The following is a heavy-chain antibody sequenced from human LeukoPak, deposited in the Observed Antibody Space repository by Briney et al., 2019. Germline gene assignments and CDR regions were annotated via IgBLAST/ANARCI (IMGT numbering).Heavy chain of an antibody. J-gene: IGHJ3*02. Sequence: GGSLRLSCAASVFSFSYYSMNWVRQAPGKGLEWVSYISDDSRTTYYADSVKGRFTISRDNAKNSLYLQMNSLRGEDTAVYYCAREPISYSSSWYHAFDIWGQGTVVTVSS. CDR2: ISDDSRTT. V-gene: IGHV3-48*04. CDR3: AREPISYSSSWYHAFDI. D-gene: IGHD6-13*01. CDR1: VFSFSYYS.